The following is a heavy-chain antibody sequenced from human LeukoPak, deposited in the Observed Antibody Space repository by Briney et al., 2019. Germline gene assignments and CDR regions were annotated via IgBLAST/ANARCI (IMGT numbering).Heavy chain of an antibody. V-gene: IGHV3-21*01. J-gene: IGHJ4*02. CDR1: GFTFSTYA. D-gene: IGHD3-3*01. Sequence: GGSLRLSCAASGFTFSTYAMTWVRQAPGKGLEWISSMSSGSREIYYADSVRGRFTISRDNAKNSLSLLMNTLRAEDTAVYYCARDRPTGASRLFVVQWGQGTLVTVSS. CDR2: MSSGSREI. CDR3: ARDRPTGASRLFVVQ.